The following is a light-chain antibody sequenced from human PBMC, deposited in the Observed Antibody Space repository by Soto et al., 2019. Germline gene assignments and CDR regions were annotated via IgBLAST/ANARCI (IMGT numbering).Light chain of an antibody. CDR2: DVN. J-gene: IGLJ3*02. V-gene: IGLV2-11*01. CDR3: CLSPGSLTWL. Sequence: QSALTQPRSVSGSPGQSVTISCTATGSDVGDSSHVSWYQLHPGKAPKLMIYDVNNRPSGVTDRFSGSKSGSTASLTISGLQAEDEAEYYCCLSPGSLTWLFGGGTKVTVL. CDR1: GSDVGDSSH.